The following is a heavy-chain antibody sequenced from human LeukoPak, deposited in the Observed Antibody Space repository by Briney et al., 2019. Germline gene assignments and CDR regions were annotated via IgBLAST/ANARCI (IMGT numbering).Heavy chain of an antibody. D-gene: IGHD3-22*01. Sequence: GGSLRLSCAASGFTFSSYAMHWVRQAPGKGLEWAAVISYDGSNKYYADSVKGRFTISRDNSKNTLYLQMNSLRSEDTAVYYCATAQKGGRGYYYDSSGYYYDDYWGQGTLVTVSS. CDR3: ATAQKGGRGYYYDSSGYYYDDY. J-gene: IGHJ4*02. CDR2: ISYDGSNK. V-gene: IGHV3-30-3*01. CDR1: GFTFSSYA.